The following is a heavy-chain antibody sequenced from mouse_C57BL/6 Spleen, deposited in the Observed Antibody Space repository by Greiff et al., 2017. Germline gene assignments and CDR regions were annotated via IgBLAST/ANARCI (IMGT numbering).Heavy chain of an antibody. CDR2: IDPSDSYT. D-gene: IGHD1-1*01. J-gene: IGHJ4*01. V-gene: IGHV1-69*01. CDR1: GYTFTSYW. Sequence: QVQLQQPGAELVMPGASVKLSCKASGYTFTSYWMHWVKQRPGQGLEWIGEIDPSDSYTNYNQKFKGKSTLTVDKSSSTAYMQLSSLTSEDSAVYYCARRDYYGSSPMDYWGQGTSVTVSS. CDR3: ARRDYYGSSPMDY.